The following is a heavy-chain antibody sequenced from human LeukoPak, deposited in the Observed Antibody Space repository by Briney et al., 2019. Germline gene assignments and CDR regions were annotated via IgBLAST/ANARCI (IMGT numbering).Heavy chain of an antibody. CDR3: ARTDSTNDAFDI. V-gene: IGHV4-39*07. Sequence: SETLSLTCTVSGGSISSSSYYWGWIRQPPGKRLEWIGSIYYSGSTYYNPSLKSRVTISVDTSKNQFSLKLSSVTAADTAVYYCARTDSTNDAFDIWGQGTMVTVSS. J-gene: IGHJ3*02. CDR1: GGSISSSSYY. CDR2: IYYSGST. D-gene: IGHD2-2*01.